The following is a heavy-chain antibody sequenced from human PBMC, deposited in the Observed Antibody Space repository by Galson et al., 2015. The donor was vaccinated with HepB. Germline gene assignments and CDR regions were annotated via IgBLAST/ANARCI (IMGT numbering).Heavy chain of an antibody. CDR2: ISSSSSYI. Sequence: SLRLSCAASGFTFSSYSMNWVRRAPGKGLEWVSSISSSSSYIYYADSVKGRFTISRDNAKNSLYLQMNSLRAEDTAVYYCARPLQDKRVALDYWGQGTLVTVSS. CDR3: ARPLQDKRVALDY. D-gene: IGHD4-11*01. J-gene: IGHJ4*02. CDR1: GFTFSSYS. V-gene: IGHV3-21*01.